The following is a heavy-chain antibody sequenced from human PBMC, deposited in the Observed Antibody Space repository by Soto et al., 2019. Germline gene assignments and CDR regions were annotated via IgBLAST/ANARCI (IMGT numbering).Heavy chain of an antibody. Sequence: SEPISLTCTVAGGSISDSDYHWSWERQPPGKGLEWIGYIYYSWSTYYNPSLDSRITISVDTSKNQFSLKLSSVTDADTAVYYCAREGLRYYDMDVWGQGTMVTVSS. V-gene: IGHV4-30-4*08. D-gene: IGHD2-15*01. J-gene: IGHJ6*02. CDR3: AREGLRYYDMDV. CDR1: GGSISDSDYH. CDR2: IYYSWST.